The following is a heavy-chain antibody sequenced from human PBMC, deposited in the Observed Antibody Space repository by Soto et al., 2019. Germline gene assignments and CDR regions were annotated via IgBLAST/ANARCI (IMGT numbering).Heavy chain of an antibody. Sequence: GGSLRLSCAASGFTFSSYAMSWVRQAPGKGLEWVSAISGSGGSTYYADSVKGRFTISRDNSKNTLYLQMNSLRAEDTAVYYCAKDHFIAVAGPSDYWGQGTLVTASS. D-gene: IGHD6-19*01. CDR3: AKDHFIAVAGPSDY. CDR2: ISGSGGST. CDR1: GFTFSSYA. J-gene: IGHJ4*02. V-gene: IGHV3-23*01.